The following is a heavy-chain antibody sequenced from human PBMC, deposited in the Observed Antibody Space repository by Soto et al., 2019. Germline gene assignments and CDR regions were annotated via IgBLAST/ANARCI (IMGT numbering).Heavy chain of an antibody. CDR2: ISYDGSNK. D-gene: IGHD3-3*01. CDR1: GFTFSSYG. J-gene: IGHJ4*02. Sequence: GGSLRLSCAASGFTFSSYGMHWVRQAPGKGLEWVAVISYDGSNKYYADSVKGRFTISRDNSKNTLYLQMNSLRAEDTAVYYCAKDMGRNGFSPPNDYWGQGTLVTVSS. CDR3: AKDMGRNGFSPPNDY. V-gene: IGHV3-30*18.